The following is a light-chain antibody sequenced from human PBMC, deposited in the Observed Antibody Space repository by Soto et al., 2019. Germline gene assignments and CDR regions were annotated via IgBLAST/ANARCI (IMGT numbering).Light chain of an antibody. CDR3: TSWTTSTTMI. CDR2: DVN. CDR1: SSDIGAYNF. V-gene: IGLV2-14*03. J-gene: IGLJ2*01. Sequence: QSALTQPASVSGSPGQSITISCTGTSSDIGAYNFVSWYQQHPGKAPKLMLYDVNIRPSGVSNRFSGSKSGNTASLTISGLQAEDEADYDCTSWTTSTTMIFGGGTKLTVL.